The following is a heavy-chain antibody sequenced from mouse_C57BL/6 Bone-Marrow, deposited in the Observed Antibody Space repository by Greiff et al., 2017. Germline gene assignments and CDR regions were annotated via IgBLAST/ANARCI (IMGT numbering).Heavy chain of an antibody. CDR2: INPSTGGT. CDR1: GYSFTGYY. D-gene: IGHD4-1*01. CDR3: AVGPFDY. V-gene: IGHV1-42*01. Sequence: VQLVESGPELVKPGASVKISCKASGYSFTGYYMNWVKQSPEKSLEWIGEINPSTGGTTYNQKFKAKATLTVDKSSSTAYMQLKSLTSEDSAVYYCAVGPFDYWGQGTTLTVSS. J-gene: IGHJ2*01.